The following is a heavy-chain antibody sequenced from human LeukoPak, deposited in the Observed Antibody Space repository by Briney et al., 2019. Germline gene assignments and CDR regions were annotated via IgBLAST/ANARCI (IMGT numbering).Heavy chain of an antibody. Sequence: ASVKVSCKASGYTFTSYGISWVRQAPGQGLEWMGRIIPILGIANYAQKFQGRVTITADKSTSTAYMELSSLRSEDTAVYYRASIRITIFGVVITPSSDAFDIWGQGTMVTVSS. D-gene: IGHD3-3*01. J-gene: IGHJ3*02. CDR3: ASIRITIFGVVITPSSDAFDI. CDR2: IIPILGIA. CDR1: GYTFTSYG. V-gene: IGHV1-69*04.